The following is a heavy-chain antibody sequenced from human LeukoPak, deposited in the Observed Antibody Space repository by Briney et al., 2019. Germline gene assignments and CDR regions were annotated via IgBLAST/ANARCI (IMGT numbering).Heavy chain of an antibody. J-gene: IGHJ6*03. D-gene: IGHD3-3*01. V-gene: IGHV3-23*01. CDR3: AKASDYDFWSGSYYYYMDV. Sequence: GGSLRLSCAASGFTFSSYAMSWVRQAPGKGLEWVSAISGSGGSTYYADSMKGRFTISRDNSKNTLYLQMNSLRAEDTAVYYCAKASDYDFWSGSYYYYMDVWGKGTTVTVSS. CDR2: ISGSGGST. CDR1: GFTFSSYA.